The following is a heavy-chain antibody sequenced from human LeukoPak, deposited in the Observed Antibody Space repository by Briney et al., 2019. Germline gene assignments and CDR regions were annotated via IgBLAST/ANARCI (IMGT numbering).Heavy chain of an antibody. J-gene: IGHJ4*02. D-gene: IGHD2-15*01. CDR1: RFTFSSYT. CDR2: ISSSSSYI. V-gene: IGHV3-21*01. CDR3: ARDGGYCSGGSCYAEIDY. Sequence: GGSLRLSCAASRFTFSSYTMNWVRQAPGKGLEWVSSISSSSSYIYYADSVKGRFTISRDNAKNSLYLQMNSLRAEDTAVYYCARDGGYCSGGSCYAEIDYWGQGTLVTVSS.